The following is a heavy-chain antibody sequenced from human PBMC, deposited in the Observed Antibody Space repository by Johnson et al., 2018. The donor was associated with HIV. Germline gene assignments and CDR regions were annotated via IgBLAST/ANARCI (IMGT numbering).Heavy chain of an antibody. D-gene: IGHD2-21*02. CDR1: RFTFSSYG. Sequence: QVQLVESGGGVVQPGGSLRLSCTASRFTFSSYGMHWVRQAPGKGLEWMAFVRYDGSNKYYADSVKGRFTISRDSSKNSLYLQMNSLRAEDTAVYYCARESIRGDKAFDIWGQGTMVTVSS. J-gene: IGHJ3*02. CDR2: VRYDGSNK. V-gene: IGHV3-30*02. CDR3: ARESIRGDKAFDI.